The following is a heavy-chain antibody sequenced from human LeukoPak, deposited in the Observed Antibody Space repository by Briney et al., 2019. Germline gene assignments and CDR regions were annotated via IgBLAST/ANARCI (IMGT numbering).Heavy chain of an antibody. J-gene: IGHJ4*02. CDR2: IWYDGSNK. D-gene: IGHD2-21*01. Sequence: PGGSLRLSCAASGFTFSNYGMHWVRQAPGKGLEWVAVIWYDGSNKYYADSVKGRFTFSRDNSKNTLYLQMNSLRAEDTAVYYCARENLLGGLCDYWGEGILVSASS. CDR1: GFTFSNYG. CDR3: ARENLLGGLCDY. V-gene: IGHV3-33*01.